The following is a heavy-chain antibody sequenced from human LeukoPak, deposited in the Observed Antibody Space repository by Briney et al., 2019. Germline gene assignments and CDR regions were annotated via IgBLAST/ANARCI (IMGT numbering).Heavy chain of an antibody. Sequence: GGSLRLSCAASGFTFSSYAMSWVRQAPGKGLEWVSAISGSGGSTYYADSVKGRFTISRDNSKNTLYLQMNSLRAGDTAVYYCAKDGRFLEWLFNYWGQGTLVTVSS. V-gene: IGHV3-23*01. CDR2: ISGSGGST. J-gene: IGHJ4*02. CDR3: AKDGRFLEWLFNY. CDR1: GFTFSSYA. D-gene: IGHD3-3*01.